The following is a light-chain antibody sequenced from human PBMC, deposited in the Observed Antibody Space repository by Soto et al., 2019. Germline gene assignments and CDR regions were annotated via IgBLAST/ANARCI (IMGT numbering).Light chain of an antibody. CDR2: KAS. J-gene: IGKJ1*01. Sequence: DIQMTQCVSTLSGTLGDRCTIACRASQTISSWLAWYQQKPGKAPKLLLFKASTLRSAVPARFSGSGAWTEFTVTVNCLRPGDFAAYYSQPDRGCSQAFSPGTKVDIK. CDR1: QTISSW. V-gene: IGKV1-5*03. CDR3: QPDRGCSQA.